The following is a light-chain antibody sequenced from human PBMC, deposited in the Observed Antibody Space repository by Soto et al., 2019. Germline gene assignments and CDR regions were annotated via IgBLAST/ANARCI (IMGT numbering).Light chain of an antibody. CDR1: QSLSGW. V-gene: IGKV1-5*01. J-gene: IGKJ1*01. CDR2: DAS. Sequence: DIQMTQSPSSVSASVGDRVTITCRATQSLSGWLAWYQQKPGKAPKLLIYDASSLESGVPSRFSGSGSGTEFTLTISSLQPDDFATYYCQQYNSYSRTFGQGTKVDIK. CDR3: QQYNSYSRT.